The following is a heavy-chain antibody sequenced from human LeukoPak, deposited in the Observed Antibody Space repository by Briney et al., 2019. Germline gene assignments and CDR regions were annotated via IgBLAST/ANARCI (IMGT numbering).Heavy chain of an antibody. CDR2: IYTSGST. CDR1: GGSISSYY. J-gene: IGHJ4*02. V-gene: IGHV4-4*07. CDR3: ARLTYDYVWGSYRSLYYFDY. D-gene: IGHD3-16*02. Sequence: SETLSLTCTVSGGSISSYYWSWLGQPAGKGGEWVGRIYTSGSTNYNPSLKRRVTMSVDTSKNQFSLKLSSVTAADTAVYYCARLTYDYVWGSYRSLYYFDYWGQGTLVTVSS.